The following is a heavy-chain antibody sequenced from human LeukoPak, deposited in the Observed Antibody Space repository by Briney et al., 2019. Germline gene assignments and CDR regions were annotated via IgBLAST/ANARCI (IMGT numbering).Heavy chain of an antibody. Sequence: SQTLSLTCGISGDSVSSNSAAWNWIRQSPWRGLEWLGRTYYRSKWYNDYAVSVKSRITINPDTSKSQFSLLLNSVTPEDTAVYYCAFHSADIVVWGQGTLVTVSS. CDR1: GDSVSSNSAA. CDR3: AFHSADIVV. J-gene: IGHJ4*02. V-gene: IGHV6-1*01. D-gene: IGHD2-21*01. CDR2: TYYRSKWYN.